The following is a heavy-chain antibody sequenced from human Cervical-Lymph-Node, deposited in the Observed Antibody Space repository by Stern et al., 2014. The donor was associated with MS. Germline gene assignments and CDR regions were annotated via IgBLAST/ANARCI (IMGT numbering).Heavy chain of an antibody. CDR1: GFNFGDYA. Sequence: EVQLVESGGDLVKPGRSLRLSCTSSGFNFGDYAMSWFRQAPGKGLDWVCFISSKPFGGTAEYAASVKDRFTISRDDSNSIAYLQMNSLKTDDTAVYYCAAHCSSAVCYSAFDIWGQGTVVTVSS. V-gene: IGHV3-49*05. D-gene: IGHD2-2*01. CDR3: AAHCSSAVCYSAFDI. J-gene: IGHJ3*02. CDR2: ISSKPFGGTA.